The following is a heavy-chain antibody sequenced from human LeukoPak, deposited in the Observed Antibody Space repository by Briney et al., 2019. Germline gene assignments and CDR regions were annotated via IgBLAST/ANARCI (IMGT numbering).Heavy chain of an antibody. D-gene: IGHD6-13*01. CDR3: ARGKGSSWFDY. Sequence: ASVKVSCKVSGYTFTDWYMHWVRQAPGQGLEWMGWVDPKSGGTTYGQKFRGRVTMTRDTSISTVYMDLSSLRSDDTAFYYCARGKGSSWFDYWGQGTLITASS. V-gene: IGHV1-2*02. J-gene: IGHJ4*02. CDR1: GYTFTDWY. CDR2: VDPKSGGT.